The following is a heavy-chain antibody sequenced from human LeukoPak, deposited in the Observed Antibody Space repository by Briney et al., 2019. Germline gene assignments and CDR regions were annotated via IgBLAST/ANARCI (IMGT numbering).Heavy chain of an antibody. CDR1: GGSFSGYY. J-gene: IGHJ6*02. CDR2: INHSGST. CDR3: ARYPRYYYYYGMDV. Sequence: SETLSLTCAVYGGSFSGYYWSWIRQPPGKGLEWIGEINHSGSTNYNPSLKSRVTISVDTSKNQFSLKLSSVTAADTAVYYCARYPRYYYYYGMDVWGQGTTVTVSS. V-gene: IGHV4-34*01.